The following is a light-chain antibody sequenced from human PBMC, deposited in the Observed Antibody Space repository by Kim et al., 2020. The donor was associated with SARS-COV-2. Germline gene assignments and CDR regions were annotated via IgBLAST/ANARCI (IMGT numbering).Light chain of an antibody. Sequence: ASVGDSVTITCQASQDVTNYLNWFQQKPGKAPQLLIYDASTLETGVPSRFSGSGSGTEFTFTISSLQPEDVATYYCQHYDDLPLTFGGGTKVQIK. CDR2: DAS. J-gene: IGKJ4*01. CDR1: QDVTNY. V-gene: IGKV1-33*01. CDR3: QHYDDLPLT.